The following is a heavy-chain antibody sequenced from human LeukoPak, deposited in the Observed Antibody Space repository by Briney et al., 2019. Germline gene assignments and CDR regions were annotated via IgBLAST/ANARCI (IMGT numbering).Heavy chain of an antibody. J-gene: IGHJ6*02. CDR2: INHSGST. CDR1: GGSFSGYY. CDR3: AREAFWRVIPTSTLGMDV. D-gene: IGHD3-16*02. Sequence: PSETLSLTCAVYGGSFSGYYWSWIRQPPGKGLEWIGEINHSGSTNYNPSLKSRVTISVDTSKNQFFLGLSSVTAADTAVYFCAREAFWRVIPTSTLGMDVWGQGTTVTVSS. V-gene: IGHV4-34*01.